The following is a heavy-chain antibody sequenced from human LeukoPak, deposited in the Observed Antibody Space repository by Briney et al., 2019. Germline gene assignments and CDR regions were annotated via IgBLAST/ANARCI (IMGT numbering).Heavy chain of an antibody. J-gene: IGHJ4*02. CDR1: GFTFSSYG. CDR3: ATGLLAYCGGDCYFDY. CDR2: IWYGGSNK. D-gene: IGHD2-21*02. Sequence: TGGSLRLSCAASGFTFSSYGMHWVRQAPGKGLEWVAVIWYGGSNKYYADSVKGRFTISRDNSKNTLYLQMNSLRAEDTAVYYCATGLLAYCGGDCYFDYWGQGTLVTVSS. V-gene: IGHV3-33*08.